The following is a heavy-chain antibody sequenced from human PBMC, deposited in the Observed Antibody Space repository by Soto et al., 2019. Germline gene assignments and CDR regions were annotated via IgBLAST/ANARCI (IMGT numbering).Heavy chain of an antibody. D-gene: IGHD2-15*01. CDR2: INPNSGST. Sequence: ASVKVSCKSSGYTFTSYGISWVRQAPGQGLEWMGWINPNSGSTNYAQKLQGWVTMTRDTSISTAYMELSRLRSDDTAVYYCARGAEGVVVVAATRYYYYYMDVWGKGTTVTVSS. CDR3: ARGAEGVVVVAATRYYYYYMDV. V-gene: IGHV1-2*04. CDR1: GYTFTSYG. J-gene: IGHJ6*03.